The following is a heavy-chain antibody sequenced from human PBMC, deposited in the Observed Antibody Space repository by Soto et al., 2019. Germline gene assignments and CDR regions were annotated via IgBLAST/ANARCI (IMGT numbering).Heavy chain of an antibody. J-gene: IGHJ5*02. D-gene: IGHD3-10*01. CDR2: IYYSGST. V-gene: IGHV4-61*08. CDR1: GGSISSGGYY. Sequence: PSETLSLTCTVSGGSISSGGYYWSWIRQHPGKGLEWIGYIYYSGSTNYNPSLKSRVTISVDTSKNQFSLKLSSVTAADTAVYYCARRWLLWFGEFHPWEAREPWSPSPQ. CDR3: ARRWLLWFGEFHP.